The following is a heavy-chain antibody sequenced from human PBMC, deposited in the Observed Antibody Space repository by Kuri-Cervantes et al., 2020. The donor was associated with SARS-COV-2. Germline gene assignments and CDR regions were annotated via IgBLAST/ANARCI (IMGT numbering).Heavy chain of an antibody. J-gene: IGHJ2*01. CDR3: ARVCAIFGVVTTALDL. V-gene: IGHV3-30-3*01. CDR1: GGSISSHY. CDR2: ISYDGSNK. Sequence: LSLTCTVSGGSISSHYWSWIRQPPGKGLEWVAVISYDGSNKYYADSVKGRFTISRDNSKNSLYLQMNSLRAEDTAVYYCARVCAIFGVVTTALDLWGRGTLVTVSS. D-gene: IGHD3-3*01.